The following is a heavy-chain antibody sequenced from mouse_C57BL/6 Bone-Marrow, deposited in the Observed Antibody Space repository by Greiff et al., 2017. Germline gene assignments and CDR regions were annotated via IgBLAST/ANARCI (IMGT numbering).Heavy chain of an antibody. CDR2: TYPGSGST. CDR3: AREGLRFDY. V-gene: IGHV1-55*01. J-gene: IGHJ2*01. Sequence: VKLQPPGAELVKPGASVQMSCKASGYTFTSYWITWVKQRPGQGLEWCGDTYPGSGSTNYNEKFKSKATRTVDTYSSTAYRQLSSLTYEDSAVYYCAREGLRFDYWGQGTTLTVSS. D-gene: IGHD2-4*01. CDR1: GYTFTSYW.